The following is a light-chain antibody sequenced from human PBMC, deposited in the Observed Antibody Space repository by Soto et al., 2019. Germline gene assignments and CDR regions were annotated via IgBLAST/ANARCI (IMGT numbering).Light chain of an antibody. CDR1: QSVSRY. V-gene: IGKV3-11*01. CDR2: DAS. J-gene: IGKJ3*01. CDR3: QQSSNWTRFT. Sequence: ESVLTQSPATLSFSPGERATLSCRASQSVSRYLSWYQQKPGQTPRHLIYDASTRATGIPDRFSGSGSGTHFTLTIRSLEPEDFAVDYCQQSSNWTRFTLGPRTKVDIK.